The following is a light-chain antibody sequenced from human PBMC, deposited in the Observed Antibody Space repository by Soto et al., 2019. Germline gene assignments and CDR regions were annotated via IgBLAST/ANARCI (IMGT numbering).Light chain of an antibody. V-gene: IGKV1-5*01. Sequence: GDRLTITCRASQNINNWIAWYQQKPGKAPKFLIYDASTLESGVPSRFSGSGFGTEFSLTISSLQPDDFGSYYCQHMRTFGQGTKVDIK. CDR1: QNINNW. J-gene: IGKJ1*01. CDR3: QHMRT. CDR2: DAS.